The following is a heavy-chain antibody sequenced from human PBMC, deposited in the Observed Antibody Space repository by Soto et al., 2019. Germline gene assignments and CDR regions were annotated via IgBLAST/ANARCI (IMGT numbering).Heavy chain of an antibody. D-gene: IGHD3-22*01. CDR2: IYDSGST. Sequence: SETLSLTCTVSGDSIRSYYWSWVRQPPGKGLEWIGYIYDSGSTNYNPSLKSRVTISVDTSKSQFSLKLSSVTAADTAVYYCARDRAYYESSGLYFDYWGQGTLVTVSS. CDR3: ARDRAYYESSGLYFDY. CDR1: GDSIRSYY. J-gene: IGHJ4*02. V-gene: IGHV4-59*01.